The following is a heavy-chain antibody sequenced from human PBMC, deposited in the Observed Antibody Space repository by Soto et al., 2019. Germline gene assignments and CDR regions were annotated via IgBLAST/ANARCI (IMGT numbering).Heavy chain of an antibody. J-gene: IGHJ5*01. D-gene: IGHD3-16*01. V-gene: IGHV3-23*01. CDR2: ISDDSSRT. CDR1: GFSFITFE. Sequence: GGSLRLSCAASGFSFITFEMSWGRQAPGRGLEWVSFISDDSSRTYYADAVKGRFTISRDNSKYTLYLQMNSLTAEDTAVYACVKGGWLDFWGQGT. CDR3: VKGGWLDF.